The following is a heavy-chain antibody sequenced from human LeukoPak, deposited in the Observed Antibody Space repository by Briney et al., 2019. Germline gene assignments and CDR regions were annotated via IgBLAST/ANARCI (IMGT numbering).Heavy chain of an antibody. CDR2: IYYSGST. J-gene: IGHJ5*02. Sequence: SETLSLTCTVSGGSISSSSYYWGWIRQPPGKGLEWIGSIYYSGSTYYNPSLKSRVTISVDRSKNQFSLKLSSVTAADTAVYYCARGRVVPAAIGYWFDPWGQGTLVTVSS. CDR3: ARGRVVPAAIGYWFDP. D-gene: IGHD2-2*02. V-gene: IGHV4-39*07. CDR1: GGSISSSSYY.